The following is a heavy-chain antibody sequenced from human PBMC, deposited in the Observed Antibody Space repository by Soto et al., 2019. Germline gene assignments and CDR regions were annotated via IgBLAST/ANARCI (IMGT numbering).Heavy chain of an antibody. CDR1: GFTFSSYS. V-gene: IGHV3-21*01. D-gene: IGHD1-1*01. CDR3: ARAPSGVRRQSYNWFDP. J-gene: IGHJ5*02. CDR2: ISSSSSYI. Sequence: PGGSLRLSCAASGFTFSSYSMNWVRQAPGKGLEWVSSISSSSSYIYYADSVKGRFTISRDNAKNSLYLQMNSLRAEDTAVYYCARAPSGVRRQSYNWFDPWGQGTLVTAPQ.